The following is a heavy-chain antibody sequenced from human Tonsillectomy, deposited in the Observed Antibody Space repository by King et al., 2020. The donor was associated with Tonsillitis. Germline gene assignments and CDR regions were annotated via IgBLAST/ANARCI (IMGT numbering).Heavy chain of an antibody. J-gene: IGHJ3*01. D-gene: IGHD3-16*01. Sequence: VQLQQWGAGLLKPSETLSLTCAVYGGSFSGYYWSWIRQPPGKGLEWIGEINHSGSTKYNPTLKSRVTVSVDTSKKQFSLKLSSVTAADTAVYYCARAHLAIMFGEIVQNAFDFWGQGTMVTVSS. CDR3: ARAHLAIMFGEIVQNAFDF. V-gene: IGHV4-34*01. CDR1: GGSFSGYY. CDR2: INHSGST.